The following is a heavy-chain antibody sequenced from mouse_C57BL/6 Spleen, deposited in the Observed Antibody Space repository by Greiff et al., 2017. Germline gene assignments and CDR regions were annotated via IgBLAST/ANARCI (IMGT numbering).Heavy chain of an antibody. J-gene: IGHJ4*01. V-gene: IGHV5-17*01. Sequence: EVMLVESGGGLVKPGGSLKLSCAATGFPVSDYGMHWVRQAPEKGLAWVAYLSSGSSTIYYADTVKGRFTISGDNARNTLVLQMTSLRSEDTAMYYCARWLHPHYYAMDYWGQGTSGTVSS. CDR1: GFPVSDYG. CDR3: ARWLHPHYYAMDY. D-gene: IGHD2-2*01. CDR2: LSSGSSTI.